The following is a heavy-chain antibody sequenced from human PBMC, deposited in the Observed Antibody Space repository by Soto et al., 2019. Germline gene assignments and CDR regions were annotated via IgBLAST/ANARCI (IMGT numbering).Heavy chain of an antibody. CDR2: ISGSGDST. CDR3: AKIDGEEQLVTYYYYYAMDV. V-gene: IGHV3-23*01. CDR1: GFTFSNYA. D-gene: IGHD6-13*01. Sequence: GGSLRLSCSASGFTFSNYAMRWVRQAPGKGLEWVSGISGSGDSTYYADSVKGRVTISRDNDKSTLYLQLNGLRAEDTAVYYCAKIDGEEQLVTYYYYYAMDVWGQGTTVTVSS. J-gene: IGHJ6*02.